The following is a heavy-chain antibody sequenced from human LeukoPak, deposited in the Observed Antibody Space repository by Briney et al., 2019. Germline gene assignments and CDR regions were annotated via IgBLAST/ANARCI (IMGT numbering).Heavy chain of an antibody. J-gene: IGHJ3*02. CDR2: INSDGSSP. CDR3: AREGARFDDAFDI. CDR1: GFTFSGYW. V-gene: IGHV3-74*01. Sequence: TGGSLRLSCAASGFTFSGYWMHWVRHAPGKGVVGVSRINSDGSSPSYPDSVKGRFTISRDNAKHPLYLQMNRLRAEDTAVYYCAREGARFDDAFDIWGQGTMVTVSS. D-gene: IGHD3-10*01.